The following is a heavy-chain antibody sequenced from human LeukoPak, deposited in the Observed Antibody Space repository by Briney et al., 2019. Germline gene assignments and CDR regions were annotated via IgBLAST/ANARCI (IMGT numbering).Heavy chain of an antibody. CDR2: IRYDGSNK. J-gene: IGHJ4*01. CDR1: GFTFSSYG. Sequence: PGGSLRLSCAASGFTFSSYGMHWVRQAPGKGLEWVAFIRYDGSNKYYADAVKGRFTISRDDAKNSLYLQMNSLRSEDTAVYYCASWAGIAATYSGPFDFWGHGTLVTVSA. CDR3: ASWAGIAATYSGPFDF. D-gene: IGHD6-13*01. V-gene: IGHV3-30*02.